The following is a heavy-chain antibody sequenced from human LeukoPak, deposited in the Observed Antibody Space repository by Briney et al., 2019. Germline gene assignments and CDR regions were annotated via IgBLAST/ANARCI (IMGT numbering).Heavy chain of an antibody. J-gene: IGHJ3*02. Sequence: GGSLRLSCAASGFTFSSYGMHWVRQAPGKGLEWVAVISYDGSNKYYADSVKGRFTISRDNSKNTLYLQMNSLKTEDTAVYYCTRHNYDRSGYGAFDIWGQGTMVTVSS. CDR3: TRHNYDRSGYGAFDI. V-gene: IGHV3-30*03. CDR1: GFTFSSYG. CDR2: ISYDGSNK. D-gene: IGHD3-22*01.